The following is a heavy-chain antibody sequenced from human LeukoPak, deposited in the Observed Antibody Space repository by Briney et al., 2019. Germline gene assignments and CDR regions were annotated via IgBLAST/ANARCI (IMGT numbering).Heavy chain of an antibody. CDR1: GYTFTGYY. V-gene: IGHV1-2*02. CDR2: INTNSGGT. Sequence: GASVTVSCKASGYTFTGYYMHWVRQAPGQGLEWMGWINTNSGGTNYAQKFQGRVTMTRDTSISTAYMELSRLRSDDTAVYYCASPYGYSSSWYIFGYWGQGTLVTVSS. J-gene: IGHJ4*02. CDR3: ASPYGYSSSWYIFGY. D-gene: IGHD6-13*01.